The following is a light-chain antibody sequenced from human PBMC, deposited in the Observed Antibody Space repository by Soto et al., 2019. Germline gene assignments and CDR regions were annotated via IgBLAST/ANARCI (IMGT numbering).Light chain of an antibody. CDR2: ATS. Sequence: DVQMTQSPSSLSAFVGDRVTITCRASQGIAPYLAWFQQKPGKVPKLLIYATSTLQSGVPSRFSGSGSGTDFTRTISSLQPEDVATYYCQKYNTAPLTFGGGTKVEIK. J-gene: IGKJ4*01. V-gene: IGKV1-27*01. CDR1: QGIAPY. CDR3: QKYNTAPLT.